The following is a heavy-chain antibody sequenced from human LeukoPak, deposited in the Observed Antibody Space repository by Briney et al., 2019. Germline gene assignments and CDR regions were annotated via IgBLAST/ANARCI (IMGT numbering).Heavy chain of an antibody. CDR2: MNPNSGNT. V-gene: IGHV1-8*01. D-gene: IGHD4-17*01. J-gene: IGHJ6*03. Sequence: ASVKVSCKASGYTFTSYDINWVRQATGQGLEWMGWMNPNSGNTGYAQKFQGRVTMTRNTSISTAYMELSSLRSEDTAVYYCARSSGYGDYSYYYYYMDVWGKGTTVTVSS. CDR3: ARSSGYGDYSYYYYYMDV. CDR1: GYTFTSYD.